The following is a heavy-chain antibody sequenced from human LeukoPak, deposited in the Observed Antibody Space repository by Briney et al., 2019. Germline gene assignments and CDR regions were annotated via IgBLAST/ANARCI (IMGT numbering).Heavy chain of an antibody. Sequence: GGSLRLSCAASGFTFSSYAMSWVRQAPGKGLEWVSAISGSGGSTYYADSVKGRFTISGDNSKNTLYLQMNSLRAEDTAVYYCAKRWLHQRDYFDYWGQGALVTVSS. J-gene: IGHJ4*02. CDR2: ISGSGGST. CDR3: AKRWLHQRDYFDY. V-gene: IGHV3-23*01. CDR1: GFTFSSYA. D-gene: IGHD5-12*01.